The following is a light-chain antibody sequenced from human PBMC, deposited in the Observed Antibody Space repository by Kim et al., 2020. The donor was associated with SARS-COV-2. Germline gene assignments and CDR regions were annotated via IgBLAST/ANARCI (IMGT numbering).Light chain of an antibody. Sequence: DIQMTQSPSSLSASLGDTVTITCQASQDITNYLNWYQQKAGKAPKLLIYNASNLKMGVPSRFSGSGSGTDFTFTISSLQPEDIATYYCQQYDDLPITFGQGTRLDIK. CDR2: NAS. J-gene: IGKJ5*01. CDR3: QQYDDLPIT. CDR1: QDITNY. V-gene: IGKV1-33*01.